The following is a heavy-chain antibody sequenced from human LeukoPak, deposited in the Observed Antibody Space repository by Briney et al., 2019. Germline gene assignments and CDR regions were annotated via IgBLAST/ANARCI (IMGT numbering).Heavy chain of an antibody. CDR2: IYSGGST. Sequence: GGSLRLSCAASGFTVSSNYMSWVRQAPGKGLEWVSVIYSGGSTYYADSVKGRFTISRDNSKNTLYLQMNSLRAEDTAVYYCARVRIAAAGSPLNWGQGTLVTVSS. J-gene: IGHJ4*02. D-gene: IGHD6-13*01. CDR3: ARVRIAAAGSPLN. V-gene: IGHV3-53*05. CDR1: GFTVSSNY.